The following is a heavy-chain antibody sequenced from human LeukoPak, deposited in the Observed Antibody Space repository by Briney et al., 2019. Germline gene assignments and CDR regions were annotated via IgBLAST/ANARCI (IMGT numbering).Heavy chain of an antibody. Sequence: GGSLRLSCAASGFTFSSYGMHWVRQAPGKGLEWVAFIRYDGSNKYYADSVKGRFTISRDNAKNSLYLQMNSLRAEDTAVYYCASLFGSGPNWFDPWGQGTLVTVSS. CDR3: ASLFGSGPNWFDP. J-gene: IGHJ5*02. CDR2: IRYDGSNK. D-gene: IGHD3-10*01. CDR1: GFTFSSYG. V-gene: IGHV3-30*02.